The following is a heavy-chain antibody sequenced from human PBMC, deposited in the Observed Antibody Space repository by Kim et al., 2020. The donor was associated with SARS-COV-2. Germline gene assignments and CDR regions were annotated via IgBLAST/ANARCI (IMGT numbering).Heavy chain of an antibody. CDR2: ISWNSGSI. J-gene: IGHJ2*01. V-gene: IGHV3-9*01. Sequence: GGSLRLSCAASGFTFDDYAMHWVRQAPGKGLEWVSGISWNSGSIGYADSVKGRFTISRDNAKNSLYLQMNSLRAEDTALYYCVKDYAVAGTWYFDLWGRGTLVTVSS. CDR1: GFTFDDYA. D-gene: IGHD6-19*01. CDR3: VKDYAVAGTWYFDL.